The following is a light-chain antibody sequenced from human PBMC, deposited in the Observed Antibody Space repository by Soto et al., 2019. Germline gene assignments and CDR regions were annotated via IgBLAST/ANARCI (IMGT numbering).Light chain of an antibody. CDR2: GAS. Sequence: EIVMTQSPATLSVSPGERATLSCRASQTLYNNLAWYQQKLDQAPRLLIYGASARATDIPARFSGSGSGTEFTLTISGLQSEDFAIYYCQQYSDWPLTFGGGTKVEIK. CDR1: QTLYNN. J-gene: IGKJ4*01. CDR3: QQYSDWPLT. V-gene: IGKV3-15*01.